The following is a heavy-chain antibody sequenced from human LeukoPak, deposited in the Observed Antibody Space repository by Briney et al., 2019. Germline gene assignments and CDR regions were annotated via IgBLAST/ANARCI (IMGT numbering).Heavy chain of an antibody. CDR1: GFTVSSNY. CDR2: IYSGGAT. V-gene: IGHV3-53*01. D-gene: IGHD6-19*01. Sequence: PGGSLRLSCAASGFTVSSNYMGWVRQPPGKGLEWVSLIYSGGATYYADSVKGRFTISRDNSKNMLYLQMNSLRAEDTAVYYCARRGSGWEDGYFDLWGRGTPVTVSS. J-gene: IGHJ2*01. CDR3: ARRGSGWEDGYFDL.